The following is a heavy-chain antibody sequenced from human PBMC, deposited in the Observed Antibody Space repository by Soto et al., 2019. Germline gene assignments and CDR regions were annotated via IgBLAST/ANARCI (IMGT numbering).Heavy chain of an antibody. J-gene: IGHJ6*02. CDR3: TRGVRGVISSHYYGMDV. CDR1: GFTFGDYA. D-gene: IGHD3-10*01. CDR2: IRSKAYGGTT. V-gene: IGHV3-49*05. Sequence: EVQLVESGGGLVKPGRSLRLSCTASGFTFGDYAMSWFRQAPGKGLEWVGFIRSKAYGGTTEYAASVEGRFTISRDDSKSIAYLQMNSLKTEDTAVYYCTRGVRGVISSHYYGMDVWGQGTTVTVSS.